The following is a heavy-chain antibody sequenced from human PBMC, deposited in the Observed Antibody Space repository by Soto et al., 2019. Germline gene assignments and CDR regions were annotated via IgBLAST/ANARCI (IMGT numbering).Heavy chain of an antibody. V-gene: IGHV3-21*01. Sequence: EVQLVESGGGLVKPGGSLRLSCAASGFTFSSYSMNWVRQAPGKGLEWVSSISSSSSYIYYADSVKGRFTISRDNAKNSLYLQMNSLRAEDTAVYYCARDEASYSPFNYYYYYYYMDVWGKGTTVTVSS. D-gene: IGHD2-15*01. J-gene: IGHJ6*03. CDR2: ISSSSSYI. CDR3: ARDEASYSPFNYYYYYYYMDV. CDR1: GFTFSSYS.